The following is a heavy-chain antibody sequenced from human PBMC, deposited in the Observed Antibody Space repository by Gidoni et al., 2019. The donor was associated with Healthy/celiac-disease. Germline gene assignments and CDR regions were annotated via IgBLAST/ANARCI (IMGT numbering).Heavy chain of an antibody. D-gene: IGHD2-8*01. Sequence: QVQLQQWGAGLLKPSETLSLTCAVYGGSFSGYYWSWIRQPPGKGLEWIGEINHSGSTNYNPSLKSRFTISVDTSKNQFSLKLSSVTAADTAVYYCARHHRKMVSYYYYGMDVWGQGTTVTVSS. J-gene: IGHJ6*02. CDR1: GGSFSGYY. V-gene: IGHV4-34*01. CDR3: ARHHRKMVSYYYYGMDV. CDR2: INHSGST.